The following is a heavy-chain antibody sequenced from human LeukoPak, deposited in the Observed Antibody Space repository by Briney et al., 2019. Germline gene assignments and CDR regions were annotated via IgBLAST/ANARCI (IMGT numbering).Heavy chain of an antibody. V-gene: IGHV4-61*02. CDR1: GGSISSGSYY. J-gene: IGHJ4*02. CDR2: IYTSGST. CDR3: ARGEENYGSGSYGPLDY. D-gene: IGHD3-10*01. Sequence: SQTLSLTCTVSGGSISSGSYYWSWIRQPAGKGLEWIGRIYTSGSTNYNPSLKSRVTISVDTSKNKFSLKLSSVTAADTAVYYCARGEENYGSGSYGPLDYWGQGTLVTVSS.